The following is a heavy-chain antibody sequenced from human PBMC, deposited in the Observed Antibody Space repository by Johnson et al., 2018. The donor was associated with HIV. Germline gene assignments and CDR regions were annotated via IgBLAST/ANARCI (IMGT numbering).Heavy chain of an antibody. J-gene: IGHJ3*02. CDR1: GFTFSDYY. CDR3: ARDQDYWVAFDI. D-gene: IGHD2-8*02. V-gene: IGHV3-11*04. Sequence: QVQLVESGGGLVKPGGSLRLSCAASGFTFSDYYISWIRQAPGKGLEWVSYISSSGSTIYYADAVKGRFTISRENAKNTLYLQMNSRTAEDTAVYYCARDQDYWVAFDIWGQGPMVTVSS. CDR2: ISSSGSTI.